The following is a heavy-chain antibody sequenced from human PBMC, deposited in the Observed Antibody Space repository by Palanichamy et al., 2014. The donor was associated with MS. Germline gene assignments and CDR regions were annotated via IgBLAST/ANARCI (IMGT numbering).Heavy chain of an antibody. CDR2: ITSEGKHI. Sequence: EVHLVDSGGGLVEPGGSLRLSCSGSQFNFGRYNVNWVRQAPEKGLEWVASITSEGKHIYNSDFVEGRFSISRDEVRNSAHLQMDSLRVEDSAVYFCWGEAASVLMIPDPFDVWGQGTMVVVSS. CDR1: QFNFGRYN. J-gene: IGHJ3*01. V-gene: IGHV3-21*01. D-gene: IGHD3-16*01. CDR3: WGEAASVLMIPDPFDV.